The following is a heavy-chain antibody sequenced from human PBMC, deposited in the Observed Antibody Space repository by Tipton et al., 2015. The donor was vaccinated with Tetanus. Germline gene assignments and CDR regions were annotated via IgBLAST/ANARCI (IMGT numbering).Heavy chain of an antibody. V-gene: IGHV4-39*01. CDR1: DESISSSSYY. J-gene: IGHJ2*01. CDR3: ARGGSYSYGPRGFDL. Sequence: TLSLTCTVSDESISSSSYYWGWIRHHPGRGLEWIASISNSGTSYNNPSFRSRVTISVDTSKNQFSLKLNSVTAADTAVYYCARGGSYSYGPRGFDLWGRGPLVTVSS. CDR2: ISNSGTS. D-gene: IGHD5-18*01.